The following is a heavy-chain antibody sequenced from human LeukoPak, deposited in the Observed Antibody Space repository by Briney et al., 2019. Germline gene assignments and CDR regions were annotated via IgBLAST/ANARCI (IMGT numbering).Heavy chain of an antibody. J-gene: IGHJ4*02. D-gene: IGHD3-10*01. CDR2: INTDGSGT. CDR3: AKDGVTMVRGVTQYFDY. V-gene: IGHV3-74*01. Sequence: PGGSLRLSCAASGFTFSSHWMHWVRQAPGKGLVWVSRINTDGSGTDYADSVKGRFTISRDNAKNSLYLQMNSLRAEDTAVYYCAKDGVTMVRGVTQYFDYWGQGTLVTVSS. CDR1: GFTFSSHW.